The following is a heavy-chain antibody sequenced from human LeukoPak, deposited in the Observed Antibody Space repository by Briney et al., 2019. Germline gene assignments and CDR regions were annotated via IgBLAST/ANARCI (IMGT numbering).Heavy chain of an antibody. D-gene: IGHD4-17*01. CDR2: INHSGST. J-gene: IGHJ4*02. CDR1: GGSFSGYY. CDR3: ARGTWVYGDYRDY. V-gene: IGHV4-34*01. Sequence: SETLSLTCAVYGGSFSGYYWSWIRQPPGKGLEWIGEINHSGSTNYNPSLKSRVTISVDTSKNQFSLKLSSVTAADTAVYYCARGTWVYGDYRDYWGQGTLVTVSS.